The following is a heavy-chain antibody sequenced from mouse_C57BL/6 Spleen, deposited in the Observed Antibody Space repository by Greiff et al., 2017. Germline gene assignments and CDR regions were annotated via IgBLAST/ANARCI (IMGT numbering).Heavy chain of an antibody. D-gene: IGHD1-1*01. V-gene: IGHV5-17*01. J-gene: IGHJ4*01. CDR1: GFTFSDYG. CDR3: ARRLTTVEIYYAMDY. CDR2: ISSGSSTI. Sequence: EVHLVESGGGLVKPGGSLKLSCAASGFTFSDYGMHWVRQAPEKGLEWVAYISSGSSTIYYADTVKGRFTISRDNAKNTLFLQMTSLRSEDTAMYYCARRLTTVEIYYAMDYWGQGTSDTVSS.